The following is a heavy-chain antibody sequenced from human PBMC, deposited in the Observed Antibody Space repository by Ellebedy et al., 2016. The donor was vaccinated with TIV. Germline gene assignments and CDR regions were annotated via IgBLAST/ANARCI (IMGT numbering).Heavy chain of an antibody. D-gene: IGHD6-19*01. CDR2: SSKSGGTL. CDR3: ARDQWRIFDY. J-gene: IGHJ4*02. Sequence: GESLKISCAASGFTFSNYEMTWVRQAPGKGLEWLSYSSKSGGTLYYADSVRGRFAISRDNAKNSLYLQMNSLRVDDTAVYYCARDQWRIFDYWGQGILVTVSS. V-gene: IGHV3-48*03. CDR1: GFTFSNYE.